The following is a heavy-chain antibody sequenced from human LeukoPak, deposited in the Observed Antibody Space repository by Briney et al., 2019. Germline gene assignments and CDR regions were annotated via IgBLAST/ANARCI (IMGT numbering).Heavy chain of an antibody. V-gene: IGHV3-48*01. CDR3: ARDYYGDYYFDY. Sequence: QPGGSLRLSCAASGFTFSTYTMNWVRQAPGKGLEWVSDISSSSRTMYCAASVRGRFTISRDNAKNSLYLQMNSLRAEDTAVYYCARDYYGDYYFDYWGQGTLVTVSS. CDR2: ISSSSRTM. CDR1: GFTFSTYT. D-gene: IGHD4-17*01. J-gene: IGHJ4*02.